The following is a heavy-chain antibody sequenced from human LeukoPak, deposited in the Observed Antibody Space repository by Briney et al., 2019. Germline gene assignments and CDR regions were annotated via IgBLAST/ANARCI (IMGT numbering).Heavy chain of an antibody. CDR2: IWYDGSNK. Sequence: GGSLRLSCAASGFTFSRYGMHWVRQAPGKGLKWVAVIWYDGSNKYYTDSVKGRFTISRDNSKNTLYLQMNSLRAEDTAVYYCARDMVDGSKSRAGYFDYWGQGTLVTVSS. D-gene: IGHD3-10*01. CDR1: GFTFSRYG. V-gene: IGHV3-33*01. J-gene: IGHJ4*02. CDR3: ARDMVDGSKSRAGYFDY.